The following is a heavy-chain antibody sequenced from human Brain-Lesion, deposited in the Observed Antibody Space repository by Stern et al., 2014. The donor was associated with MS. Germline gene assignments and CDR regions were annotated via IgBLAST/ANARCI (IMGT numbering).Heavy chain of an antibody. CDR3: ARDQRGITIFGVVTDYYYLGMDV. Sequence: QMQLVQSGAEVKKPGASVKVSCKTSGYFFTGYYIHWVRQAPGQGLEWMAWINPNTGGTKYAQKFQGRVTMSRDTSISTAYVELSSLTSDDTAVYYCARDQRGITIFGVVTDYYYLGMDVWGQGTTVTVSS. J-gene: IGHJ6*02. CDR2: INPNTGGT. V-gene: IGHV1-2*02. CDR1: GYFFTGYY. D-gene: IGHD3-3*01.